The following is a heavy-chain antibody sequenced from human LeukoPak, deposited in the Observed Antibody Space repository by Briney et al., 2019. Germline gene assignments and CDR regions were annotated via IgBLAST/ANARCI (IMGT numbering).Heavy chain of an antibody. CDR3: ARGPPESTTSAY. Sequence: ASVKVSCTASGYTFSSYDINWVRQATAQGLEWLGWMNPDTTSTGYAQKFQGRVTMTSNTPMNTAYMELRNLTSEDTAVYYCARGPPESTTSAYWGEGTLVTVSS. CDR1: GYTFSSYD. D-gene: IGHD1-14*01. V-gene: IGHV1-8*01. CDR2: MNPDTTST. J-gene: IGHJ4*02.